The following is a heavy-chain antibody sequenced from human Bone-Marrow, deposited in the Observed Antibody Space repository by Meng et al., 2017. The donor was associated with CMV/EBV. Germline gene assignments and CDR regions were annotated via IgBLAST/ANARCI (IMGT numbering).Heavy chain of an antibody. D-gene: IGHD1-26*01. J-gene: IGHJ5*02. CDR3: ARDITPPTYRGIVGAIEGFDP. CDR2: ISSSSSYI. Sequence: GGSLRLSCAASGFTFSSYWMSWVRQAPGKGLEWVSSISSSSSYIYYADSVKGRFTISRDNAKNSLYLQMNSLRAEDTAVYYCARDITPPTYRGIVGAIEGFDPWGQGTLVTVSS. CDR1: GFTFSSYW. V-gene: IGHV3-21*01.